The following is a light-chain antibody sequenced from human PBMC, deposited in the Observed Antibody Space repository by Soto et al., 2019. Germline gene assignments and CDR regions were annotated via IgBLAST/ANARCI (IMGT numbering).Light chain of an antibody. CDR1: QGISNY. J-gene: IGKJ1*01. CDR2: AAS. Sequence: DIQMTQSPSSLSASVGDRVTITCRASQGISNYLAGYQQKPGKVPKLLIYAASTLQSGGPSRFSGSGSGKDFTLTISRLQPEDVATYYFQKYNSAHRTFGQGTKVEIK. CDR3: QKYNSAHRT. V-gene: IGKV1-27*01.